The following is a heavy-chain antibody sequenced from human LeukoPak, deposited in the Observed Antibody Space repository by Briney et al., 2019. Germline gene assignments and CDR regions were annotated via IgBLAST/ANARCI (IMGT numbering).Heavy chain of an antibody. D-gene: IGHD4-17*01. Sequence: SETLSLTCTVSGASVSSYHWSWIRQPPGKGLEWIGYIHSSGNTNYNPSLKSRVSMSSDTSKNQFTLKLNSVTPADTAVYYCARGSVTWDYWGQGTLVTVSS. CDR3: ARGSVTWDY. CDR2: IHSSGNT. V-gene: IGHV4-59*02. CDR1: GASVSSYH. J-gene: IGHJ4*02.